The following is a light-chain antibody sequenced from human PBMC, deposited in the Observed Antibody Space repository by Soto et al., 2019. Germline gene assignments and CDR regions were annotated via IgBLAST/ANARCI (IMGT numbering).Light chain of an antibody. CDR2: GNS. Sequence: QPVLTQPPSVSGAPGQRVTISCAGSSSNIGAGYDVHWYQQLPGTAPKHLIYGNSNRPSGVPDRFSGSKSGTSASLAITGLQAADEADYYCQSYDSSLSALVFGGGTKVTVL. CDR1: SSNIGAGYD. V-gene: IGLV1-40*01. J-gene: IGLJ2*01. CDR3: QSYDSSLSALV.